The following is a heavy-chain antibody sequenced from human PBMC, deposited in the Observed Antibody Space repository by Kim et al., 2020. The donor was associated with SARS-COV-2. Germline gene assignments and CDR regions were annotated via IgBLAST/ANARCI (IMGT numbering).Heavy chain of an antibody. Sequence: SETLSLTCTVSGGSISSGSYYWSWIRQPAGKGLEWIGRIYTSGSTNYNPSLKSRVTISVDTSKNQFSLKLSSVTAADTAVYYCAREYYDILTGLFGRGYYYGMDVWGQGTTVTVSS. CDR3: AREYYDILTGLFGRGYYYGMDV. J-gene: IGHJ6*02. CDR2: IYTSGST. CDR1: GGSISSGSYY. D-gene: IGHD3-9*01. V-gene: IGHV4-61*02.